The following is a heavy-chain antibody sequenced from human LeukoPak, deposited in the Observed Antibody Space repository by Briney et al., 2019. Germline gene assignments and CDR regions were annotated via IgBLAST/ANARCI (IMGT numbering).Heavy chain of an antibody. D-gene: IGHD4-17*01. J-gene: IGHJ3*02. CDR2: ISSSSSYI. CDR1: GFTFSDYY. CDR3: ARDMRNYGDYAGALDI. V-gene: IGHV3-11*06. Sequence: GGSLRLSCAASGFTFSDYYMSWIRQAPGKGLEWVSYISSSSSYIYYADSVKGRFTISRDNAKNSLYLQMNSLRAEDTAVYYCARDMRNYGDYAGALDIWGQGTMVTVSS.